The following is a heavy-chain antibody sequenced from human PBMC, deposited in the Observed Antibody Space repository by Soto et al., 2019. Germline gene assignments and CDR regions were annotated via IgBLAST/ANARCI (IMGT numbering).Heavy chain of an antibody. V-gene: IGHV3-23*01. J-gene: IGHJ4*02. Sequence: GGSLRLSCVGSGFTFRNYGMTWVRQASGKGLDWVSSISGDGAGTYYADSVKGRFTISRDNSKSTLFLQTSSLTAEDTAVYYCARIIDGAGSAYWGQGSPVTVSS. CDR3: ARIIDGAGSAY. D-gene: IGHD6-13*01. CDR2: ISGDGAGT. CDR1: GFTFRNYG.